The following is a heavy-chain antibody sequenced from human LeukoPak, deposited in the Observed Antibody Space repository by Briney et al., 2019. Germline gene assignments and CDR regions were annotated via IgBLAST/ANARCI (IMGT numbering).Heavy chain of an antibody. CDR1: GYTFTNYL. J-gene: IGHJ5*02. CDR3: ARPLFCAFKYCGYWLDP. D-gene: IGHD3-9*01. Sequence: ASVKVSCKASGYTFTNYLIHWVRQAPGQGLEWVATINPRDDCTNYAQRFQGRVTLTEDTSTSTVYMELSSLTSEDTAVYYCARPLFCAFKYCGYWLDPWGPGTLVTVSS. V-gene: IGHV1-46*01. CDR2: INPRDDCT.